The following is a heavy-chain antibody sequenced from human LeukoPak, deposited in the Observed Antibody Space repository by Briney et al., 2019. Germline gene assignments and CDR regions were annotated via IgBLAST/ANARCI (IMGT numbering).Heavy chain of an antibody. CDR3: ARSHYDFWSGFDVPYY. Sequence: GGSLRLSCAASGVTFSSYWMSWVRQAPGKGLEWVANIKQDGSEKYYVDSVKGRFTISRDNAKNSLYLQMNSLRAEDTAVYYCARSHYDFWSGFDVPYYWGQGTLVTVSS. CDR1: GVTFSSYW. J-gene: IGHJ4*02. V-gene: IGHV3-7*01. D-gene: IGHD3-3*01. CDR2: IKQDGSEK.